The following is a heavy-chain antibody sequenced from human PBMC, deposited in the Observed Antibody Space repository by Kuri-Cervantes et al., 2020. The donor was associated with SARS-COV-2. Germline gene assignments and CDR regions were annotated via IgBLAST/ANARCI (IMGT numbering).Heavy chain of an antibody. V-gene: IGHV4-38-2*02. J-gene: IGHJ4*02. D-gene: IGHD3-22*01. CDR1: GYSISSGYY. Sequence: SETLSLTCTVSGYSISSGYYWGWIRQPPGKGLEWIGSIYHSGSTYYNPSLKSRVTISVDTSKNQFSLKLSSVTPEDTAVYYCARSEIGALIDYWGQGTLVTVSS. CDR2: IYHSGST. CDR3: ARSEIGALIDY.